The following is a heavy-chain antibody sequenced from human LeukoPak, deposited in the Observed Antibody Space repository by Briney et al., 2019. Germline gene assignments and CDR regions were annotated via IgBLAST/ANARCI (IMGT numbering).Heavy chain of an antibody. Sequence: GGSLRLSCVASGFTFSTSWMNWVRQAPGKGLEWVANIKGDGSVQSYVDSVKGRFTISRDNAKNTLYLQMNSLRAEDTAVFYCARGPLSSSWYYFQHWGQGTLVTVSS. CDR1: GFTFSTSW. V-gene: IGHV3-7*02. J-gene: IGHJ1*01. D-gene: IGHD6-13*01. CDR3: ARGPLSSSWYYFQH. CDR2: IKGDGSVQ.